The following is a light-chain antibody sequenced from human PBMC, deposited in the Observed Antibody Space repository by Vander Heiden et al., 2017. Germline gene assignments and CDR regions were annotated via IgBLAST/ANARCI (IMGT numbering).Light chain of an antibody. V-gene: IGLV2-23*02. J-gene: IGLJ2*01. Sequence: QSALTQPASVSGSPGQSITISCTGTSSDVGSYNVVSWYQQNPGKAPQLLISEVSQRPSGVSHRFSGSKSGTTDSLTISGLQAEDEADYYCYSYAGSRTGVFGGGTKLTVL. CDR1: SSDVGSYNV. CDR3: YSYAGSRTGV. CDR2: EVS.